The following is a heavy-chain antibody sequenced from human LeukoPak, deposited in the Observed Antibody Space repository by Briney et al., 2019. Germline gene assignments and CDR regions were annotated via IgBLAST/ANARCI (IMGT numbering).Heavy chain of an antibody. Sequence: SQALSLTCTVSGGSISSGDYYWSWIRQPPGKGLEWIGYIYYSGSTYYNPSLKSRVTISVDTSKNQFSLKLSSVTAADTAVYYCARVGTRDYVDYWGQGTLVTVSS. CDR3: ARVGTRDYVDY. J-gene: IGHJ4*02. V-gene: IGHV4-30-4*01. D-gene: IGHD3-10*01. CDR1: GGSISSGDYY. CDR2: IYYSGST.